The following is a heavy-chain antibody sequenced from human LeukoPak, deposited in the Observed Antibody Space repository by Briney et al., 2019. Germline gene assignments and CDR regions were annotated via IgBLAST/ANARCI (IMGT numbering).Heavy chain of an antibody. CDR2: ISAYNGNT. Sequence: ASVKVSCKASGYTFTSYGISWVRQAPGQGLEWMGWISAYNGNTNYAQKLQGRVTMTTDTSTGTAYMELRSLRSDDTAVYYCARGDYYYDSSGQDYWGQGTLVTVSS. J-gene: IGHJ4*02. V-gene: IGHV1-18*01. CDR1: GYTFTSYG. D-gene: IGHD3-22*01. CDR3: ARGDYYYDSSGQDY.